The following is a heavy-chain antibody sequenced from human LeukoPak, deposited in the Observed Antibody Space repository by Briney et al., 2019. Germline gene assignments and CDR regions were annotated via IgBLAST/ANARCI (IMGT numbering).Heavy chain of an antibody. V-gene: IGHV3-66*01. D-gene: IGHD3-9*01. J-gene: IGHJ4*02. CDR2: IYSGGST. CDR3: ARVRGYYDILTGSSRGYYFDY. CDR1: GFTISSNY. Sequence: GGSLRLSCAASGFTISSNYMSWVRQTPGKGLEWVSVIYSGGSTYYADSVKGRFTISRDNSKNTLYLQMNSLRAEDTAVYYCARVRGYYDILTGSSRGYYFDYWGQGTLVTVSS.